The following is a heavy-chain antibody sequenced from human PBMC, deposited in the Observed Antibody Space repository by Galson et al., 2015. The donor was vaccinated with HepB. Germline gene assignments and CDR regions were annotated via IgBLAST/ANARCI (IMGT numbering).Heavy chain of an antibody. CDR3: ARDRSRAYGSGSYSGVWFAP. CDR2: INPNRGIT. CDR1: GGTFISQS. V-gene: IGHV1-2*06. J-gene: IGHJ5*02. Sequence: SVKVSCKASGGTFISQSMRWVRQAPGQGLEWMGRINPNRGITNYAQKFQGRVTMTMDTSISTAYMELSRLRSDDTAVYYCARDRSRAYGSGSYSGVWFAPWGQGTLVTASS. D-gene: IGHD3-10*01.